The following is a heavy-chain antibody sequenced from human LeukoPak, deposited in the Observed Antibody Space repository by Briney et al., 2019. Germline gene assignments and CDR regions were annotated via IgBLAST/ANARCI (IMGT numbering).Heavy chain of an antibody. CDR2: INPSGGST. J-gene: IGHJ4*02. CDR1: GYTFTSYY. V-gene: IGHV1-46*01. Sequence: ASVKVSCKASGYTFTSYYMHWVRQAPGQGLEWMGIINPSGGSTSYAQKFQGRVTMTEDTSTDTAYMELSSLRSEDTAVYYCATTVTAHFDYWGQGTLVTVSS. CDR3: ATTVTAHFDY. D-gene: IGHD2-21*02.